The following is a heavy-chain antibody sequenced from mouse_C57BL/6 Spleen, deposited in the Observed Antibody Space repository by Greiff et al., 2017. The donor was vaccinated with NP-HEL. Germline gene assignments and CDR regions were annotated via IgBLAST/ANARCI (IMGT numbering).Heavy chain of an antibody. CDR2: IDPETGGT. D-gene: IGHD1-1*01. V-gene: IGHV1-15*01. CDR3: TRGNYGSSYSAWFVY. CDR1: GYTFTDYE. J-gene: IGHJ3*01. Sequence: QVQLKQSGAELVRPGASVTLSCKASGYTFTDYEMHWVKQTPVHGLEWIGAIDPETGGTAYNQKFKGKAILTADTSSSTAYMELRSLTSEDSAVYYCTRGNYGSSYSAWFVYWGKGTLVTVST.